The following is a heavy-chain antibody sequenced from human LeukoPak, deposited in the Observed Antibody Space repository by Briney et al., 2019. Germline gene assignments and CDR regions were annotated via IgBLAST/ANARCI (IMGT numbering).Heavy chain of an antibody. Sequence: PSETLSLTCTVSGGSISSGGYYWSWIRQHPGKGLEWIGYIYYSGSTYYNPSLKSRVTISVDTSKNQFSLKLSSVTAADTAVYYCARVTPVSTNFDYWGQGTLVTVSS. D-gene: IGHD2-15*01. CDR2: IYYSGST. CDR3: ARVTPVSTNFDY. CDR1: GGSISSGGYY. J-gene: IGHJ4*02. V-gene: IGHV4-30-4*08.